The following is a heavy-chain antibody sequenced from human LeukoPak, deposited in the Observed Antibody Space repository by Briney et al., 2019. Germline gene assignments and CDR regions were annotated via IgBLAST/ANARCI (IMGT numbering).Heavy chain of an antibody. Sequence: GGSLRLSCAASGFTFSDYYMSWIRQAPGKGLEWVSYISSSSSYTNYADSVKGRFTISRDNAKNSLYLQMNSLRAEDTAVYYCARPQYYYDSSGPPAYWGREPWSPSPQ. CDR2: ISSSSSYT. CDR3: ARPQYYYDSSGPPAY. CDR1: GFTFSDYY. J-gene: IGHJ4*02. D-gene: IGHD3-22*01. V-gene: IGHV3-11*03.